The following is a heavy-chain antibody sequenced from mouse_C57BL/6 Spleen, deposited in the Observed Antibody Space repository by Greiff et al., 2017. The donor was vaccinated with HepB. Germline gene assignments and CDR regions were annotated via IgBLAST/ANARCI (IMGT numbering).Heavy chain of an antibody. D-gene: IGHD2-4*01. CDR2: ISSGSSTI. V-gene: IGHV5-17*01. J-gene: IGHJ3*01. CDR3: ARPDDYSWCAC. CDR1: GFTFSDYG. Sequence: EVKVVESGGGLVKPGGSLKLSCAASGFTFSDYGMHWVRQAPEKGLEWVAYISSGSSTIYYADTVKGRFTISRDNAKNTLFLQMTSLRSEDTAMYYCARPDDYSWCACWGQGTLVTVSA.